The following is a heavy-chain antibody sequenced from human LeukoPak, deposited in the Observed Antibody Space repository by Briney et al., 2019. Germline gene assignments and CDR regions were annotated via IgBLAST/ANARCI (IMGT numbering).Heavy chain of an antibody. V-gene: IGHV3-33*08. D-gene: IGHD2-2*01. CDR2: IWYDGSNK. J-gene: IGHJ4*02. CDR1: GFTFSSYG. CDR3: ARALIVVVPAAFDY. Sequence: GGSLRLSCAASGFTFSSYGMHWVRQAPGKGLEWVAVIWYDGSNKYYADSVKGRFTISRDNSKNTLYLQMNSLRAEDMAVYYCARALIVVVPAAFDYWGQGTLVTVSS.